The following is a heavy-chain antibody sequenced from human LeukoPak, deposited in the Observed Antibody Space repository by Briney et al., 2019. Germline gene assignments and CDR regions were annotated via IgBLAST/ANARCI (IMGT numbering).Heavy chain of an antibody. CDR2: IFYSGST. CDR3: AKSNGYGLIVS. D-gene: IGHD2/OR15-2a*01. V-gene: IGHV4-39*07. Sequence: SETLSLTCTVSSGSISTSNYYWGWVRQPPGKALEWIGNIFYSGSTYYSPSLKSRVTISLDTSRNQFSLKLNSVTAADTAVYYCAKSNGYGLIVSWGQGTMVSVSS. CDR1: SGSISTSNYY. J-gene: IGHJ3*01.